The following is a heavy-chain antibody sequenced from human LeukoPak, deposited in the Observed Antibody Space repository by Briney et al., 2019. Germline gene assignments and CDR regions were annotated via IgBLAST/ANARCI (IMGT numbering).Heavy chain of an antibody. J-gene: IGHJ6*04. Sequence: GESLKISCKGSGYSFTSYWIGWVRQMPGKGLEWMGIIYPGDSDARYSPSFQGQVTISADKSISTAYLQWSSLKASDTAMYYCARTETAEHYYYNGMDVWGKGTTVTVSS. V-gene: IGHV5-51*01. CDR3: ARTETAEHYYYNGMDV. CDR2: IYPGDSDA. D-gene: IGHD5-18*01. CDR1: GYSFTSYW.